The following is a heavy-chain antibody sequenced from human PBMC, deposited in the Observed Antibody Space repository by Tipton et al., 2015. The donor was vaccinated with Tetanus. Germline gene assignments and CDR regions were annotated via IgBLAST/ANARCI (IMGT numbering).Heavy chain of an antibody. CDR3: VRQLGNYKGRYHFDD. CDR1: GGSISNYNYY. J-gene: IGHJ4*02. CDR2: IYYGGAT. D-gene: IGHD7-27*01. Sequence: TLSLTCTVSGGSISNYNYYWGWVRQSPGKGLEWIASIYYGGATYFNPSLKSRVSISVDTSKNQFSLKLNSVAAADTAVYYCVRQLGNYKGRYHFDDWGQGVLVAVSS. V-gene: IGHV4-39*01.